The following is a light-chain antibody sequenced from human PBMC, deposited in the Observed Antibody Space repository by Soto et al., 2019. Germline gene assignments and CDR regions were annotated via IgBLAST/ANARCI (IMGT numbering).Light chain of an antibody. Sequence: QSALAQPASESGSPGQSITISCSGTSSDIGSYNHVAWYQQFPGTSPKLMIYAVSDRPPGGSDRFSGSKSGITASLTISGLQTEDEADYYCFSYTDTPAYIYGPAIKVTVL. CDR1: SSDIGSYNH. CDR2: AVS. J-gene: IGLJ1*01. CDR3: FSYTDTPAYI. V-gene: IGLV2-14*03.